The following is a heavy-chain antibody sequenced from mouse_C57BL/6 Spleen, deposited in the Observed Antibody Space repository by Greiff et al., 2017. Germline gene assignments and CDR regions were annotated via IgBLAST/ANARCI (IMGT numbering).Heavy chain of an antibody. CDR2: IDPSDSYT. D-gene: IGHD2-4*01. V-gene: IGHV1-50*01. CDR3: ASNDDYGYDAMDY. Sequence: QVQLQQPGAELVKPGASVKLSCKASGYTFTSYWMQWVKQRPGQGLEWIGEIDPSDSYTNYNQKFKGKATLTVDTSSSTAYMQLSSLTSEDSAVYYCASNDDYGYDAMDYWGQGTSVTVSS. CDR1: GYTFTSYW. J-gene: IGHJ4*01.